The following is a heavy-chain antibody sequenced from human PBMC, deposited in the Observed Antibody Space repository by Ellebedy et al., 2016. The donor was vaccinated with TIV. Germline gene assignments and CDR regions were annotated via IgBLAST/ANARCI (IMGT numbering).Heavy chain of an antibody. V-gene: IGHV3-21*01. J-gene: IGHJ4*01. Sequence: GESLKISXATSGFSMSGYEMSWVSQAPGKGLEWVSSISYDSTYRYYAGSVRGRFTISRDNAQGSLFLEMNSLRDEDTAVYYCARDSASHLRFSYTDYWGRGTLIAVSS. CDR1: GFSMSGYE. CDR3: ARDSASHLRFSYTDY. CDR2: ISYDSTYR. D-gene: IGHD4-11*01.